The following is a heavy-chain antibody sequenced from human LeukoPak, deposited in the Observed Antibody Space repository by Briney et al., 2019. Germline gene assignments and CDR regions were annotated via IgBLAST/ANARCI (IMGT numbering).Heavy chain of an antibody. CDR2: ISGSGGNT. D-gene: IGHD3-10*01. CDR3: AKNRGYYGSGSYYFDY. CDR1: GFTFNSYA. J-gene: IGHJ4*02. Sequence: QAGGSLRLSCAVSGFTFNSYATSWVRQAPGEGLEWVSGISGSGGNTYYADSVKGRFTISRDNSKNTLYLQMNSLRAEDTAVYYCAKNRGYYGSGSYYFDYWGQGTLVTVSS. V-gene: IGHV3-23*01.